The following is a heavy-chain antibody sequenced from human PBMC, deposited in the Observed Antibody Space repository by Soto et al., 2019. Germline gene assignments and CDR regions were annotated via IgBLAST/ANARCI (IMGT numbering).Heavy chain of an antibody. CDR1: GFTFSSYG. Sequence: GGSLRLSCAASGFTFSSYGMHWVRQAPGKGLEWVAVISYDGSNKYYADSVKGRFTISRDNSKNTLYLQMNSLRAEDTAVYYCAKDLRPEWELPYYGMDVWGQGTTVTVSS. J-gene: IGHJ6*02. D-gene: IGHD1-26*01. CDR3: AKDLRPEWELPYYGMDV. CDR2: ISYDGSNK. V-gene: IGHV3-30*18.